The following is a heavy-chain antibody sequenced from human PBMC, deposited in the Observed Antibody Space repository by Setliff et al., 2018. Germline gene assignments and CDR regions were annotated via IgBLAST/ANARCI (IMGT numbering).Heavy chain of an antibody. V-gene: IGHV4-39*01. D-gene: IGHD3-10*01. J-gene: IGHJ6*03. Sequence: SETLSLTCTVSGGSISSPSYFWGWVRQPPGKEMEWIATIYYSGSSYYNPSLKSRLTISVGTSKNLFSLHLMSVTAADTAVYYCARHVGSRGRGYNYYYYYMDVWGKGTTVTV. CDR2: IYYSGSS. CDR1: GGSISSPSYF. CDR3: ARHVGSRGRGYNYYYYYMDV.